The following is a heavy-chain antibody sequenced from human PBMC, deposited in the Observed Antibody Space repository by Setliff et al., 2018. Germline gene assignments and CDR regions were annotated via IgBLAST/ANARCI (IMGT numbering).Heavy chain of an antibody. CDR1: GYTFTNYW. CDR3: VRHPYYDSSGYYSYFDY. CDR2: LKPGDSGI. Sequence: HGESLKISCQCSGYTFTNYWIGWVRQMPGKGLEWMGILKPGDSGIRYSPSFQGQVTLSADTSIATAYLHWTSLKASDTAMYYCVRHPYYDSSGYYSYFDYWGQGALVTVSS. V-gene: IGHV5-51*01. J-gene: IGHJ4*02. D-gene: IGHD3-22*01.